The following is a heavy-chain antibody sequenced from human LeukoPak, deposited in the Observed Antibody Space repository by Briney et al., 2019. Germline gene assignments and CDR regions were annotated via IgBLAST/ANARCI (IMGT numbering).Heavy chain of an antibody. CDR2: ISPKNGNT. CDR3: ARGHEYSSSSYVI. J-gene: IGHJ4*02. V-gene: IGHV1-8*03. Sequence: ASVKVSCKASGYTFTTYDVNWVRQATGQGLEWMGWISPKNGNTGYAQKFQGRVTFTRNASISTAYMELSSLRSEDTAVYFCARGHEYSSSSYVIWGQGTRVTVSS. CDR1: GYTFTTYD. D-gene: IGHD3-22*01.